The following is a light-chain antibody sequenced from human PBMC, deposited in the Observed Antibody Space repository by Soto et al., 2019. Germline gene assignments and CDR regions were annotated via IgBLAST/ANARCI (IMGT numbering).Light chain of an antibody. V-gene: IGKV3-15*01. Sequence: EILMTQSPATLSVSPGERATLSCRASQSVSHNLAWYQQKPGQAPRLLFYGASTRATGIPARFSGSGSGTDFTLTISSLQSEAFAVYYCQQSNNWPYTFGQGTKLEIK. CDR3: QQSNNWPYT. CDR1: QSVSHN. J-gene: IGKJ2*01. CDR2: GAS.